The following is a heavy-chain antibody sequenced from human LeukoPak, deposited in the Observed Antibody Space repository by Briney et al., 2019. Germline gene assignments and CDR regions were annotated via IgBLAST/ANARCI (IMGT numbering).Heavy chain of an antibody. CDR2: IIPIFRTT. J-gene: IGHJ4*02. Sequence: WASVKVSCKASGGTFSSSGISWVRQAPGQGLEWMGGIIPIFRTTNYAQKFQGRVTITADESTSTAYMELSSLRSEDTAVYYCARAGTDPPADYWGQGTLVTVSS. V-gene: IGHV1-69*13. CDR1: GGTFSSSG. CDR3: ARAGTDPPADY. D-gene: IGHD1-1*01.